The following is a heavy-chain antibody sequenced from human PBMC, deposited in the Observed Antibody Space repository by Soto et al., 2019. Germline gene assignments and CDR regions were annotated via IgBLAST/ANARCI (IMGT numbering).Heavy chain of an antibody. Sequence: TLSLNCTVSVGSISSGDYYWSWVLQPPGKGLEWIGYIYYSGSTYYNPSLKSRVTISVDTSKNQFSLKLSSVTAADTAVYYCARGHFWSGYYHSNYGMDVWGQGTTVTVSS. V-gene: IGHV4-30-4*01. J-gene: IGHJ6*02. D-gene: IGHD3-3*02. CDR3: ARGHFWSGYYHSNYGMDV. CDR1: VGSISSGDYY. CDR2: IYYSGST.